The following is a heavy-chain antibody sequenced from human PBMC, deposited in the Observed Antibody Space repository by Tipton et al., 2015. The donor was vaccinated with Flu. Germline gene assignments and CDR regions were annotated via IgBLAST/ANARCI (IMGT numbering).Heavy chain of an antibody. D-gene: IGHD3-10*01. Sequence: GLVKPSQTLSLTCVISGDSVSSNVATWNWIRQSPSRGLEWLGKTYQRSMWHHIYAVSLRGRITITPDTSKNQLSLQLNSVTPEDTAVYYCARGSGSGPKDWFDPWGQGTQVTVSA. CDR3: ARGSGSGPKDWFDP. CDR1: GDSVSSNVAT. J-gene: IGHJ5*02. CDR2: TYQRSMWHH. V-gene: IGHV6-1*01.